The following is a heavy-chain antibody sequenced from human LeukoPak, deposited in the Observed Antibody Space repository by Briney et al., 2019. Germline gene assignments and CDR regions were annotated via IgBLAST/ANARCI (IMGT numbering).Heavy chain of an antibody. D-gene: IGHD6-13*01. CDR1: GGTFSSYA. CDR3: ASGIAAAGNLDALDI. Sequence: SVCASRKASGGTFSSYAISWVRQAPGQGLEWMGGIIPIFGTANYAQKFQGRVTITADESTSTAYMELSSLRSEDTAVYYCASGIAAAGNLDALDISGPGQLVTVSS. CDR2: IIPIFGTA. J-gene: IGHJ3*02. V-gene: IGHV1-69*13.